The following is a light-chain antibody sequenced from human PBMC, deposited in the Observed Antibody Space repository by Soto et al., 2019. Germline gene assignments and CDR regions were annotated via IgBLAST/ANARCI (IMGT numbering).Light chain of an antibody. CDR2: GAA. V-gene: IGKV3-20*01. J-gene: IGKJ2*01. CDR3: QNYDSSPYT. CDR1: QSVASNS. Sequence: ETVLTQSPGTLSLSPGETATLSCRASQSVASNSLAWYQQKPGQAPRLLVYGAAGKATDIPDRFSGRGSGTDFTLTINRLEPEEVAVYYCQNYDSSPYTFGQGTKLEIK.